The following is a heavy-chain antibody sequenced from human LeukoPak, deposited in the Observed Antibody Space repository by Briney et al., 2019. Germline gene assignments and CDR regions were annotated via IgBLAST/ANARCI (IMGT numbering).Heavy chain of an antibody. CDR3: ARDVGRGSYHGGYYFDY. CDR1: GFTFSSYA. Sequence: PGGSLRLSCAASGFTFSSYAMHWVRQAPGKGLEYVSAISSNGGSTYYANSVKGRFTISRDNSKNTLYLQMGSLRAEDMAVYYCARDVGRGSYHGGYYFDYWGQGTLVTVSS. CDR2: ISSNGGST. D-gene: IGHD1-26*01. V-gene: IGHV3-64*01. J-gene: IGHJ4*02.